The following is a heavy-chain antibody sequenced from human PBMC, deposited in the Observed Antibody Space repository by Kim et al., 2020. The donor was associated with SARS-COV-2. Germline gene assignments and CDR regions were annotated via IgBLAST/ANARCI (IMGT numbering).Heavy chain of an antibody. CDR2: ISWDGGST. CDR1: GFTFDDYT. Sequence: GGSLRLSCAASGFTFDDYTMHWVRQAPGKGLEWVSLISWDGGSTYYADSVKGRFTISRDNSKNSLYLQMNSLRTEDTALYYCAKDIAGAGAAAGIESLGFDYWGQGTLVTVSS. D-gene: IGHD6-13*01. J-gene: IGHJ4*02. V-gene: IGHV3-43*01. CDR3: AKDIAGAGAAAGIESLGFDY.